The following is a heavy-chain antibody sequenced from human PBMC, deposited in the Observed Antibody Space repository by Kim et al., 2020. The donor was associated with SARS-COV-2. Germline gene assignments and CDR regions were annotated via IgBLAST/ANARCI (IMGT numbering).Heavy chain of an antibody. V-gene: IGHV1-2*06. J-gene: IGHJ4*02. CDR2: INPNSGGT. CDR1: GYTFTGYY. D-gene: IGHD6-19*01. CDR3: ARSTLSIAVAGTTDY. Sequence: ASVKVSCKASGYTFTGYYMHWVRQAPGQGLEWMGRINPNSGGTNYAQKFQGRVTTTRDTSISTAYMELSRLRSDDTAVYYCARSTLSIAVAGTTDYWGQGTLVTVSS.